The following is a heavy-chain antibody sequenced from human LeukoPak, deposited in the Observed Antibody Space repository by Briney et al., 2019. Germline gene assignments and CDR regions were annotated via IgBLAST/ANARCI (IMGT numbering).Heavy chain of an antibody. J-gene: IGHJ5*02. V-gene: IGHV4-59*12. CDR2: IYYSGST. D-gene: IGHD5-18*01. CDR1: GGSISSYY. CDR3: AISSGYSYGYNWFDP. Sequence: SETLSLTCTASGGSISSYYWSWIRQPPGKGLEWIGYIYYSGSTNYNPSLKSRVTISVDTSKNQFSLKLSSVTAADTAVYYCAISSGYSYGYNWFDPWGQGTLVTVSS.